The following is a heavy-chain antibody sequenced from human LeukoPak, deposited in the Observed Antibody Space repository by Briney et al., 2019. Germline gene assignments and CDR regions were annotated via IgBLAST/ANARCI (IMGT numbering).Heavy chain of an antibody. J-gene: IGHJ6*02. Sequence: ASVKVSCKASGYTFTGYYMHWVRQAPGQGLEWMGWINPNCGGTNYAQKFQGWVTMTRDTSISTAYMELSRLRSDDTAVYYCARGQRPYYYGMDVWGQGTTVTVSS. V-gene: IGHV1-2*04. CDR2: INPNCGGT. CDR1: GYTFTGYY. CDR3: ARGQRPYYYGMDV.